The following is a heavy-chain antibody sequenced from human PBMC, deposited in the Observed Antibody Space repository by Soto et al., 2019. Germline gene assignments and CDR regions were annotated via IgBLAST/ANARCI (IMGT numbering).Heavy chain of an antibody. J-gene: IGHJ4*02. Sequence: QVQLQQWGAGLLKPSETLSLTCAVYGGSFSGYYWSWIRQPPGKGLEWIGEINHSGSTNYNPSLKRRVTISVDTSKNQFSLKLSSVTAADTAVYYCARAGKGWELRMFDYWGQGTLVTVSS. D-gene: IGHD1-26*01. CDR3: ARAGKGWELRMFDY. CDR2: INHSGST. CDR1: GGSFSGYY. V-gene: IGHV4-34*01.